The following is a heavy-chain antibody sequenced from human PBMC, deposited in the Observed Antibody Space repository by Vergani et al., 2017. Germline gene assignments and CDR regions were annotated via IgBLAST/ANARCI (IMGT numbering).Heavy chain of an antibody. J-gene: IGHJ1*01. V-gene: IGHV3-21*01. D-gene: IGHD2-2*01. CDR1: GFTFGSYS. CDR3: ASGVPAYHLATQYFQH. CDR2: ISSSSSYR. Sequence: EVQLVESGGGLVKPGGSLRLSCVASGFTFGSYSMNWVRQAPGKGLEWVSFISSSSSYRYYADSVKGRFTISRDNGEYSLLLQMNSLRPEDTAVYYCASGVPAYHLATQYFQHWGQGTLVTVSS.